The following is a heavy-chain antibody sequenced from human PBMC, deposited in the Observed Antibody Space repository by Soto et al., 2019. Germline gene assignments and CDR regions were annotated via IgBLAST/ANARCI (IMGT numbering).Heavy chain of an antibody. D-gene: IGHD2-15*01. CDR1: GGTFSSYA. J-gene: IGHJ6*02. Sequence: ASVKVSCKASGGTFSSYAISWVRQAPGQGLEWMGGIIPIFGTANYAQKFQGRVTITADESTSTAYMELSSLRSEDTAVYYCAGMGSGYYYYYGMDVWGQGTTVTVSS. CDR3: AGMGSGYYYYYGMDV. V-gene: IGHV1-69*13. CDR2: IIPIFGTA.